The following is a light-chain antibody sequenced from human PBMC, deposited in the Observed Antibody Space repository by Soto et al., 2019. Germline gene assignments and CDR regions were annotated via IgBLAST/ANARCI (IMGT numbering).Light chain of an antibody. J-gene: IGLJ1*01. V-gene: IGLV2-23*01. Sequence: SVLTQPGSVSGSPGQSITISCTGTSRDVGSYNLVSWYQQHPGNAPKLIIYEGTKRPSGVSYRFSGSKSGNTASLTISGLQEEDEGDYHCCSFAGSSTYVFGTGTKVTVL. CDR1: SRDVGSYNL. CDR2: EGT. CDR3: CSFAGSSTYV.